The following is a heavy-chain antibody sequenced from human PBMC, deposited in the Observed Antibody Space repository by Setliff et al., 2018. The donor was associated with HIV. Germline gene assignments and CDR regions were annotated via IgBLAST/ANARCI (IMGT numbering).Heavy chain of an antibody. CDR3: ARSRAAGFDY. CDR2: IWNDGSNK. D-gene: IGHD6-13*01. J-gene: IGHJ4*02. CDR1: GFTFSNYG. Sequence: GGSLRLSCAASGFTFSNYGMHWVRQAPGKGLEWVAVIWNDGSNKYYADSVKGRFTISRDNAKNSLYLQMNSLRAEDTAVYYCARSRAAGFDYWSQGTLVTVSS. V-gene: IGHV3-33*08.